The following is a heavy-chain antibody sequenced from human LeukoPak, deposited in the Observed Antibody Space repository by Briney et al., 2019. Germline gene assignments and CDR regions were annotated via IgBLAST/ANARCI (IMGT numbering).Heavy chain of an antibody. CDR3: ARVFRSITARLDFDY. CDR1: GYTFTGYY. V-gene: IGHV1-2*02. J-gene: IGHJ4*02. Sequence: RASVKVSCKASGYTFTGYYMHWVRQAPGQGLEWMGWINPNSGGTNYAQKFQGRVTITRDTSITTAYMELSRLRSDDTAVYYCARVFRSITARLDFDYWGQGTLVTVSS. D-gene: IGHD6-6*01. CDR2: INPNSGGT.